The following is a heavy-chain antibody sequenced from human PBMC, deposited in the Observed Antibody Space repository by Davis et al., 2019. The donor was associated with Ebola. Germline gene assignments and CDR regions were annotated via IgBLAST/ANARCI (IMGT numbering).Heavy chain of an antibody. J-gene: IGHJ4*02. D-gene: IGHD4-17*01. V-gene: IGHV3-21*01. Sequence: GESLKISCAASGFTFSRYTMNWVRQAPGKGLEWVSSISSSSSYIYYADSVKGRFTISRDNSKNTLYLQMNSLRAEDTAVYYCARDYRMTTVTTDYWGQGTLVTVSS. CDR3: ARDYRMTTVTTDY. CDR2: ISSSSSYI. CDR1: GFTFSRYT.